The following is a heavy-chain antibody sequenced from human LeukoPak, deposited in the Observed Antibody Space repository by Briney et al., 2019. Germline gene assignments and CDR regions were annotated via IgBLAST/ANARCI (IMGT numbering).Heavy chain of an antibody. Sequence: SETLSLTCTVSSDSISSSNYYWGWIRQPPGKGLEWIGSIHDSGSTYYNPSLKSRVTISVDTSKNQFSLKVSSVTAADTAVYYCARYKVAGGAFDIWGQGTMVTVSS. D-gene: IGHD1-14*01. CDR2: IHDSGST. J-gene: IGHJ3*02. CDR1: SDSISSSNYY. V-gene: IGHV4-39*01. CDR3: ARYKVAGGAFDI.